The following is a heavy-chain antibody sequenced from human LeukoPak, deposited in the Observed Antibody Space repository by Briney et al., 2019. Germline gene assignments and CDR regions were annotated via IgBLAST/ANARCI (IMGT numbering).Heavy chain of an antibody. Sequence: QPGGSLRLSCAASGFTFSSYWMSWVRQAPGKGLEWVANIKQDGGEKYYVDSVKGRFTISRDNAKNSLYLQMNSLRAEDTAVYYCARSPTYYYDSSGYYDYWGQGTLVTVSS. CDR3: ARSPTYYYDSSGYYDY. D-gene: IGHD3-22*01. J-gene: IGHJ4*02. V-gene: IGHV3-7*01. CDR2: IKQDGGEK. CDR1: GFTFSSYW.